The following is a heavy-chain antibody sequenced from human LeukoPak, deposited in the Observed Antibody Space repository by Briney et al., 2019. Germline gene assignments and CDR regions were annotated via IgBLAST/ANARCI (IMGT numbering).Heavy chain of an antibody. CDR3: ATEGAVVRGLRYTFDI. CDR1: GFSFRGYA. D-gene: IGHD3-10*01. CDR2: IQSKTDGGTT. Sequence: GGSLRLSCAASGFSFRGYAISWVRQAPGKGLEWVGRIQSKTDGGTTDYAAPVKGRFTISREDSKDTLYLQMNSLKTEDTAVYYCATEGAVVRGLRYTFDIWGQGTMVTVSS. J-gene: IGHJ3*02. V-gene: IGHV3-15*01.